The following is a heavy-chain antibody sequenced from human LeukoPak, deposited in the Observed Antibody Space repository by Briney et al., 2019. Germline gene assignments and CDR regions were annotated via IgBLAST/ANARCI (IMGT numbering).Heavy chain of an antibody. Sequence: GGSLRLSCVASGFTFSNYDMNWVRQGPGKGLEWVSYISNSGSSKYYVDSVKGRFTISRDNAKNSLYLQMNSLRAEDTAVYYCASLTVTGGSLSDYWGQGTLVTVSS. D-gene: IGHD2-15*01. CDR1: GFTFSNYD. CDR3: ASLTVTGGSLSDY. V-gene: IGHV3-48*03. CDR2: ISNSGSSK. J-gene: IGHJ4*02.